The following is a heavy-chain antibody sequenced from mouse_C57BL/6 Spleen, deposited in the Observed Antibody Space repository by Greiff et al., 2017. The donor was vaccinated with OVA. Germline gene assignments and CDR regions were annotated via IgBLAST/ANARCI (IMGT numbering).Heavy chain of an antibody. J-gene: IGHJ3*01. V-gene: IGHV14-4*01. CDR3: TPYYYGSSQFAY. Sequence: EVKLQESGAELVRPGASVKLSCTASGFNIKDDYMHWVKQRPEQGLEWIGWIDPENGDTEYASKFQGKATITADTSSNTAYLQLSSLTSEDTAVYYCTPYYYGSSQFAYWGQGTLVTVSA. CDR2: IDPENGDT. CDR1: GFNIKDDY. D-gene: IGHD1-1*01.